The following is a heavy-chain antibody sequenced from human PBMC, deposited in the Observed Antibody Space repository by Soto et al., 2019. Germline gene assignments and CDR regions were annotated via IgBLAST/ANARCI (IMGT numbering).Heavy chain of an antibody. CDR2: IWYDGSNE. V-gene: IGHV3-33*01. CDR3: AREEYISGTGYLQH. CDR1: GFTFSSYG. Sequence: QVQLVESGGGVVQPGRSLRLSCAASGFTFSSYGMHWVLQAPGKGLECVAVIWYDGSNEYYVDSVEGRFTISRDHSKNTLHLQMNSLRSEDTAVYYCAREEYISGTGYLQHWGQGTLVTVSA. J-gene: IGHJ1*01. D-gene: IGHD6-19*01.